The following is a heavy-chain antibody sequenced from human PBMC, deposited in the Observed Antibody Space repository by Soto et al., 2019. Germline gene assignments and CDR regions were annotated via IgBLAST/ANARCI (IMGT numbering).Heavy chain of an antibody. D-gene: IGHD5-18*01. CDR2: IYWNDDK. Sequence: QITLKESGPTLVKPTQNLTLTCTLSGFSLSTNGLGVGWIRQPPGEALEGLALIYWNDDKRYSPSLRSRLTITQDTSKDHVDLTMTNMDPVDTATYCCAHSTSMVPRALDYWGQGTLVTVSS. V-gene: IGHV2-5*01. CDR1: GFSLSTNGLG. J-gene: IGHJ4*02. CDR3: AHSTSMVPRALDY.